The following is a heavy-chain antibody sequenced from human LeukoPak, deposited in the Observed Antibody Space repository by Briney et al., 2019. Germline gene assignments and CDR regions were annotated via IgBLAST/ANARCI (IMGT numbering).Heavy chain of an antibody. D-gene: IGHD2-15*01. CDR3: ARGYCSGGSCYGNYNWFDP. CDR2: INPNSGGT. J-gene: IGHJ5*02. CDR1: GYTFTGYY. Sequence: ASVKVSCKASGYTFTGYYMHWVRQAPGQGLEWMGWINPNSGGTNYAQKFQGRVTITADKSTSTAYMELSSLRSEDTAVYYCARGYCSGGSCYGNYNWFDPWGQGTLVTVSS. V-gene: IGHV1-2*02.